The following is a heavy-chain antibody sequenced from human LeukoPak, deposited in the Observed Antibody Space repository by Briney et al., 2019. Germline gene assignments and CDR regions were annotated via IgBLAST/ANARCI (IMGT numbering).Heavy chain of an antibody. V-gene: IGHV4-59*01. CDR3: ARSKIPLGARIDP. D-gene: IGHD1-14*01. CDR2: IYYSGST. CDR1: GGSISSYY. J-gene: IGHJ5*02. Sequence: SETLSLTCTVSGGSISSYYWSWIRQPPGKGLEWIGYIYYSGSTNYNPSLKSRVTISVDTSKNQFSLKLSSVTAADTAVYYCARSKIPLGARIDPWGQGTLVTVSS.